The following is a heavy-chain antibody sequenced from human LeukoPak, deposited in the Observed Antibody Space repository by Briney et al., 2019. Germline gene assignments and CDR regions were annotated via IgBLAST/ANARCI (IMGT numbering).Heavy chain of an antibody. D-gene: IGHD6-6*01. CDR3: QSIAARQDFDY. V-gene: IGHV4-34*01. Sequence: SETLSLTCAVYGGSFSGYYWSWIRQPPGKGLEWIGEINHSGSTNYNPSLKSRVTISVDTSKNQFSLKLSSVTAADTAVYYCQSIAARQDFDYWGQGTLVTVSS. J-gene: IGHJ4*02. CDR1: GGSFSGYY. CDR2: INHSGST.